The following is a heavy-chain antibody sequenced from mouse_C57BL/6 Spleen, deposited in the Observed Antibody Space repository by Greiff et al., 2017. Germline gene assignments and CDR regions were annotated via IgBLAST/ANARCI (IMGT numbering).Heavy chain of an antibody. J-gene: IGHJ4*01. V-gene: IGHV1-59*01. D-gene: IGHD3-2*02. CDR3: ARRAAQATGDY. CDR1: GYTFTSYW. CDR2: IDPSASYT. Sequence: QVQLKQPGAELVRPGTSVKLSCKASGYTFTSYWMHWVKQRPGQGLEWIGVIDPSASYTNYNQKFKGKATLTVDTSSSTAYMQLSSLTSEDSAVYDCARRAAQATGDYWGQGTSVTVSS.